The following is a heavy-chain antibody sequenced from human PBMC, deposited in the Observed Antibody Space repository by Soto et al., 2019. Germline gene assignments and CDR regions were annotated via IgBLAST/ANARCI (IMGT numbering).Heavy chain of an antibody. CDR3: ARVFDGRGSGARRYFDL. D-gene: IGHD3-10*01. V-gene: IGHV3-11*05. CDR2: ISSSSSYT. Sequence: QVQLVESGGGLVKPGGSLRLSCAASGFTFSDYYMSWIRQAPGKGLEWVSYISSSSSYTNYADSVKGRFTISRDNAKNSVSLQMNSLRAEGTAVSYRARVFDGRGSGARRYFDLWGRGTLVTVSS. J-gene: IGHJ2*01. CDR1: GFTFSDYY.